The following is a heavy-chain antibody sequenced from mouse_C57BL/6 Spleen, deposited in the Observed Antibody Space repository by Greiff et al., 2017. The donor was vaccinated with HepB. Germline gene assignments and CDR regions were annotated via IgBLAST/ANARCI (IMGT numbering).Heavy chain of an antibody. CDR3: TTEGYYGISFYFDY. J-gene: IGHJ2*01. Sequence: VQLQHSGAELVRPGASVKLSCTASGFNIKDYYMHWVKQRPEQGLEWIGRIDPEDGDTEYAPKFQGKATMTADTSSNTAYLQLSSLTSEDTAVYYCTTEGYYGISFYFDYWGQGTTLTVSS. CDR2: IDPEDGDT. V-gene: IGHV14-1*01. D-gene: IGHD1-1*01. CDR1: GFNIKDYY.